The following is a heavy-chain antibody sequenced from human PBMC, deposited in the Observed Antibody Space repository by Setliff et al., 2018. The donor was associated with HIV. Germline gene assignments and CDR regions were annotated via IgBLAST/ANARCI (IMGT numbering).Heavy chain of an antibody. CDR1: GYTFTGYY. D-gene: IGHD5-12*01. Sequence: ASVKVSCKASGYTFTGYYMHWVRQAPGQGLEWMGWINPNSGGTNYAQKFQGRVTMTRDTSISTAYMELSSLRSEDTAVYYCASVEMATISAFDIWGQGTTVTVSS. CDR3: ASVEMATISAFDI. CDR2: INPNSGGT. J-gene: IGHJ3*02. V-gene: IGHV1-2*02.